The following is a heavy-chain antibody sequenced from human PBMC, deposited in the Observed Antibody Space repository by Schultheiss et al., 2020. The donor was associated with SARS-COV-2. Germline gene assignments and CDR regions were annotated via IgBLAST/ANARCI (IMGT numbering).Heavy chain of an antibody. CDR3: AREDYYYYYNMDV. V-gene: IGHV3-66*02. CDR2: IYSGGST. CDR1: GFTVSSNY. Sequence: GESLKISCAASGFTVSSNYMSWVRQAPGKGLEWVSVIYSGGSTYYADSVKGRFTISRDNSKNTLYLQMNSLRAEDTAVYYCAREDYYYYYNMDVWGKGTTVTVSS. J-gene: IGHJ6*03.